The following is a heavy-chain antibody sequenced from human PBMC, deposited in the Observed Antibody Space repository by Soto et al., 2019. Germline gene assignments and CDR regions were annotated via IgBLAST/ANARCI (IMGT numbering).Heavy chain of an antibody. CDR1: GGSVSDYD. Sequence: QMQLEESGPGLVKPSETLSLTCSVSGGSVSDYDWHWIRQSPGTGLERIGDLSYIGATSYNPTLKSLVTRSMDSSKKQLSLKMTSVTAADAAVYYCACNIRNDDVGRDVTLNIWGQGTQVTVSS. CDR3: ACNIRNDDVGRDVTLNI. V-gene: IGHV4-59*02. J-gene: IGHJ3*02. D-gene: IGHD1-1*01. CDR2: LSYIGAT.